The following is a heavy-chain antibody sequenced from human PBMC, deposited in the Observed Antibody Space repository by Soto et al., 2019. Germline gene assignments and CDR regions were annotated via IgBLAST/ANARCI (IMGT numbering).Heavy chain of an antibody. CDR1: GYTFTSYG. Sequence: ASVKVSCKASGYTFTSYGISWVRQAPGQGLEWMGWISAYNGNTNYAQKLQGRVTMTTDTSTSTAYMELTSLRSDDTAVYYCARDPYYDFWSGYPPTLYYYGMDVWGQGTTVTVSS. V-gene: IGHV1-18*04. D-gene: IGHD3-3*01. J-gene: IGHJ6*02. CDR3: ARDPYYDFWSGYPPTLYYYGMDV. CDR2: ISAYNGNT.